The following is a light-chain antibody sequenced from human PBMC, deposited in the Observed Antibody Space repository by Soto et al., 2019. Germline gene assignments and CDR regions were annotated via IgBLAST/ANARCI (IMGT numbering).Light chain of an antibody. J-gene: IGLJ3*02. Sequence: QSALTQPASVSGSPGQSITISCTGTSSDVGSYNYVSWYQQYPGKAPKLMIYDVSNRPSGVSNRFSGSKSGNTASLTISGLQAEDEADYYCFSYTRSSTWVFGGGTKLTVL. CDR1: SSDVGSYNY. CDR3: FSYTRSSTWV. V-gene: IGLV2-14*03. CDR2: DVS.